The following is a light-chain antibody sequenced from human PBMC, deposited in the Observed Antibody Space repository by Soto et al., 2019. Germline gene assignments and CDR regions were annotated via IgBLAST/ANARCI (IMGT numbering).Light chain of an antibody. CDR2: GAS. Sequence: EIVLTQSPGILSLSPGERASLSCGASQSITSSFLAWYQQKPGQAPRLLIYGASSRATGIPDRFSGTGSETDFTLTINRLEPEDFAVYYCQQRSNWPPAITFGQGTRLESK. CDR1: QSITSSF. CDR3: QQRSNWPPAIT. J-gene: IGKJ5*01. V-gene: IGKV3D-20*02.